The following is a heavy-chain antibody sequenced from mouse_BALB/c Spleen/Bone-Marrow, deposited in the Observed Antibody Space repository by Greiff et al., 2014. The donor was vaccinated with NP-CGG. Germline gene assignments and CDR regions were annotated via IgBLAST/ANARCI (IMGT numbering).Heavy chain of an antibody. CDR1: GFSLTNYG. D-gene: IGHD1-2*01. CDR3: ARITTATGAMDY. CDR2: IWADGST. V-gene: IGHV2-9*02. Sequence: VKLVESGPGLVAPSQSLSITCTVSGFSLTNYGVHWVRQPPGKGLEWLGVIWADGSTNYNSALMSRLSISKDNSKSQVFFKMNSLQTDDTAVYYCARITTATGAMDYWGQGTSVTVSS. J-gene: IGHJ4*01.